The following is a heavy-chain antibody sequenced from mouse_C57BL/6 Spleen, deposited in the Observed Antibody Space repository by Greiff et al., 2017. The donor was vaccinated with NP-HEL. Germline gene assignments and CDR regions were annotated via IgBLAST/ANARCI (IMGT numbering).Heavy chain of an antibody. CDR2: IDPDTGGT. V-gene: IGHV1-15*01. CDR1: GYTFTDYE. Sequence: QVQLQQSGAELVRPGASVTLSCKASGYTFTDYEMHWVKQTPVHGLEWIGAIDPDTGGTAYNQKFKGKAILTADKSSSTAYMERRSLTSEDSAVYYCAYYCGSSSPWDFDVWGTGTTVTVSS. J-gene: IGHJ1*03. D-gene: IGHD1-1*01. CDR3: AYYCGSSSPWDFDV.